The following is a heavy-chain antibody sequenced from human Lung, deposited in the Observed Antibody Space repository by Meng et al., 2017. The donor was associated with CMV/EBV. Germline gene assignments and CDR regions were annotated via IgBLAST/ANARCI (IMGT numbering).Heavy chain of an antibody. J-gene: IGHJ4*02. CDR1: GDSVSSNSVA. D-gene: IGHD1-1*01. CDR2: TYYRSKWYN. V-gene: IGHV6-1*01. CDR3: ARGYRHRFDY. Sequence: SETLSLXXAISGDSVSSNSVAWNWIRQSPSRGLEWLGRTYYRSKWYNDYAVSVKSRITINPDTSKNQFSLQLKSVTPEDTAVYYCARGYRHRFDYWGQGTLVTVSS.